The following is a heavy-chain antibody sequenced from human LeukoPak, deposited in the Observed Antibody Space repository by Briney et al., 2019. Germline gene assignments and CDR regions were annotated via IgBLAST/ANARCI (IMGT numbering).Heavy chain of an antibody. V-gene: IGHV4-61*02. CDR3: ARERYYYGSGSYIDI. J-gene: IGHJ3*02. CDR2: IYTSGST. CDR1: GGSISSGSYS. D-gene: IGHD3-10*01. Sequence: KSSETLSLTCTVSGGSISSGSYSWSLFRQPAGKGLEWVGRIYTSGSTSYSPSLKSRVTISVDTSKSQFSLKLSSVTAADTAVYYCARERYYYGSGSYIDIWGQGTMVTVSS.